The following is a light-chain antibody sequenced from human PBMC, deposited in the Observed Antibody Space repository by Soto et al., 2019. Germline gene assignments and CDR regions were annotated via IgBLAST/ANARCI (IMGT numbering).Light chain of an antibody. J-gene: IGLJ2*01. CDR1: SGYSNYK. V-gene: IGLV9-49*01. Sequence: QPVLTQPPSASASLGASVTLTGTLSSGYSNYKVDWYQQRPGKGPRFVMRVGTGGVVVSKGDGIPDRFSVLGSGLNRYLTIRNIQEEDESDYHCGADNGSGSSFVYVVFGRGTQLTVL. CDR2: VGTGGVVV. CDR3: GADNGSGSSFVYVV.